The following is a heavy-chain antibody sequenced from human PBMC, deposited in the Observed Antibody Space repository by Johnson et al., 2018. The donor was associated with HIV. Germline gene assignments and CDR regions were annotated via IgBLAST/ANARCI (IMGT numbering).Heavy chain of an antibody. CDR2: ISYDGSNK. Sequence: QVQLVESGGGVVQPGRSLRLSCAASGFTFSSYAMYWVRQAPGKGLEWVAVISYDGSNKYYADSVKGRFTISRDNSKNTLYLQMNSLRAEDTAVYYCAKVMSTIWDDAVDIWGQGTMVTVSS. CDR3: AKVMSTIWDDAVDI. V-gene: IGHV3-30*04. D-gene: IGHD3-16*01. CDR1: GFTFSSYA. J-gene: IGHJ3*02.